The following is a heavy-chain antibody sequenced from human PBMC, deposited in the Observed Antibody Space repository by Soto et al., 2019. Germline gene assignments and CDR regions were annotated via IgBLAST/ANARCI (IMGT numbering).Heavy chain of an antibody. Sequence: SETLSLTCPFSGVSISSGGYYWSWIRQHPGKGLEWIGYIYYSGSTYYNPSLKSRVTISVDTSKNQFSLKLSSVTAADTAVYYCARARRGSGDYVSVWGQGTLVTVSS. CDR1: GVSISSGGYY. V-gene: IGHV4-31*03. CDR2: IYYSGST. D-gene: IGHD3-10*01. J-gene: IGHJ4*02. CDR3: ARARRGSGDYVSV.